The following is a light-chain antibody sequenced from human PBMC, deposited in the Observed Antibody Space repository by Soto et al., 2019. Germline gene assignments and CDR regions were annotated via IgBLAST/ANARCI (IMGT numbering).Light chain of an antibody. Sequence: DIVVTQSPDSLGVSLGERATINCKSSRSVLSTSNNKDYLAWYQQKPGQPPKLLIYWASTRESRVPDRFTGSGSGSDFNLTMTSLQAEDVAVYFCQQYYGHPYSFGQGTKL. J-gene: IGKJ2*03. CDR3: QQYYGHPYS. CDR1: RSVLSTSNNKDY. CDR2: WAS. V-gene: IGKV4-1*01.